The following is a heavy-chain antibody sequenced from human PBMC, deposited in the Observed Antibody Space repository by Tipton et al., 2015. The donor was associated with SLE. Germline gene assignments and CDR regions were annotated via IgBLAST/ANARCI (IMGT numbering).Heavy chain of an antibody. J-gene: IGHJ2*01. CDR2: IYSRGST. V-gene: IGHV4-28*01. CDR3: ARHRIGLADRYFDL. Sequence: TLSLTCAVSGDSISSSYFWGWIRQPPGKGLECIGYIYSRGSTNYNPSLKSRVTMSLDTSKNQFSLKLRSVTAADTAVYYCARHRIGLADRYFDLWGPGTLVTVSS. D-gene: IGHD1-26*01. CDR1: GDSISSSYF.